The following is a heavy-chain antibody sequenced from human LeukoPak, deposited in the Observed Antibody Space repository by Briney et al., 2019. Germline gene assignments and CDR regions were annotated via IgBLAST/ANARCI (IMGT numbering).Heavy chain of an antibody. D-gene: IGHD5-18*01. CDR1: GFIFSPYA. V-gene: IGHV3-23*01. Sequence: QSGGSLRLSCAASGFIFSPYAMSWVRQAPGKGLERVSAISGSGGSTYYADSVKGRFTISRDNSKNTLYLQMNSLRAEDTALYYCAKEGVHRGYSYGYADAFDIWGQGTMVTVSS. CDR3: AKEGVHRGYSYGYADAFDI. J-gene: IGHJ3*02. CDR2: ISGSGGST.